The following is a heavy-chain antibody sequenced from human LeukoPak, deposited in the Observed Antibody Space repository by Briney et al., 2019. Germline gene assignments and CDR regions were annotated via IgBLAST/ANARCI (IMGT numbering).Heavy chain of an antibody. Sequence: PGRSLRLSCAASGFTFSSYGMHWVRQAPGKGLEWVAVISYDGSNKYYVDSVKGRFTISRDNSKNTLYLQMNSLRAEDTAVYYCARDMSSGSFWYRWKGVDYWGQGTLVTVSS. J-gene: IGHJ4*02. CDR3: ARDMSSGSFWYRWKGVDY. V-gene: IGHV3-30*03. CDR1: GFTFSSYG. CDR2: ISYDGSNK. D-gene: IGHD6-13*01.